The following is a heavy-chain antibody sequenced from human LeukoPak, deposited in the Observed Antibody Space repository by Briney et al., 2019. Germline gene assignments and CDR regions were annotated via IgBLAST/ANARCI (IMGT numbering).Heavy chain of an antibody. J-gene: IGHJ4*02. CDR2: IWYDGSNK. D-gene: IGHD3-22*01. V-gene: IGHV3-33*01. CDR1: GFTFSSYG. CDR3: ARDGSSGRFDY. Sequence: GGSLRLSCAASGFTFSSYGMHWVRQAPGKGLEWVAVIWYDGSNKYYADSVKGRFTISRDNSKNTPYLQMNSLRAEDTAVYYCARDGSSGRFDYWGQGTLVTVSS.